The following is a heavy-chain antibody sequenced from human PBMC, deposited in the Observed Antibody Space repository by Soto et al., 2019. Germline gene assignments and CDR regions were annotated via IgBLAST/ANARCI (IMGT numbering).Heavy chain of an antibody. D-gene: IGHD3-22*01. V-gene: IGHV3-30*18. CDR3: AKGGGDGYYDSSGYSFDH. CDR1: GFTFNIYG. J-gene: IGHJ4*02. Sequence: QVQLVESGGGVVQPGQCLRLSCEASGFTFNIYGMHWVRRAPGKGLEWVAVISYDGSKKFYADSAKGRFTVSRDSSKNTLYLQRNSLRAEDTAVYYCAKGGGDGYYDSSGYSFDHWGQGTLVTVSS. CDR2: ISYDGSKK.